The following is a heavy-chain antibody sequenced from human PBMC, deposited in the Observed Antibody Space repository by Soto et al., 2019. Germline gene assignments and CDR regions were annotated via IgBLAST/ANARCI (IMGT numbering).Heavy chain of an antibody. D-gene: IGHD3-10*01. Sequence: EVQLVESGGGLVQPGRSLRLSCAASGFTFDDYAMHWVRQAPGKGLEWVSGISWNSGSIGYADSVKGRFTISRDNAKNSLYLQMNSLRAEDTALYYCAKDRSGGVPRKYKVMEYWGQGTLVTVSS. V-gene: IGHV3-9*01. CDR3: AKDRSGGVPRKYKVMEY. J-gene: IGHJ4*02. CDR2: ISWNSGSI. CDR1: GFTFDDYA.